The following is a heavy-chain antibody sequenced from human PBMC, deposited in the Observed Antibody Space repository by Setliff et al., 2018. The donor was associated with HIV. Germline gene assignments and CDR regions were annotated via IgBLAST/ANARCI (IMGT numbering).Heavy chain of an antibody. D-gene: IGHD3-16*01. J-gene: IGHJ4*02. CDR3: ANGXXGGQFDY. CDR2: INLVTGKK. CDR1: GYTFSSSHD. V-gene: IGHV1-3*01. Sequence: ASVKVSCKASGYTFSSSHDLRWGRQVPGHGLEWMGLINLVTGKKVYLQKFQGRVTITRDTSASTAYMEMSSLRSEDTAVYYCANGXXGGQFDYWGQGTLVTVSS.